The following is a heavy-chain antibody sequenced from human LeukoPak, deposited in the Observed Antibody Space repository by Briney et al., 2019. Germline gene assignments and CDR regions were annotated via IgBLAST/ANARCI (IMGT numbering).Heavy chain of an antibody. J-gene: IGHJ4*02. D-gene: IGHD2-2*01. CDR2: ISSSSSTI. CDR3: AREVEDIVVVPAADYFDY. CDR1: GFTFSSYS. Sequence: GGSLRLSCAASGFTFSSYSMNWVRQAPGKGLEWVSYISSSSSTIYYADSVKGRFTISRDNAKNSLYLQMNSLRAEDTAVYYCAREVEDIVVVPAADYFDYWGQGTLVTVSS. V-gene: IGHV3-48*01.